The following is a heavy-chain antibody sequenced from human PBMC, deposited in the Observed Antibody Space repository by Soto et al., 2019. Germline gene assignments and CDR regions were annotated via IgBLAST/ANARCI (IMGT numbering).Heavy chain of an antibody. Sequence: RGSLRLSCAASGFTFNTYPFHWVRQAPGEGLEWVAGILYDGSNQYYADSVKGRFTISRDNSKNTLYLQMNSLRAEDTAVYYCARVVDYYDPYYYYGMDVWGQGTTVTVSS. V-gene: IGHV3-30-3*01. D-gene: IGHD3-22*01. CDR2: ILYDGSNQ. CDR1: GFTFNTYP. J-gene: IGHJ6*02. CDR3: ARVVDYYDPYYYYGMDV.